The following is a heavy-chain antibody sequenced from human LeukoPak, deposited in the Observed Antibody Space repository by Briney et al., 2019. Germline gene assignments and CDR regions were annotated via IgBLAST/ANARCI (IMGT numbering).Heavy chain of an antibody. CDR2: IYYSGNT. V-gene: IGHV4-39*01. CDR1: GDSISSSSYY. Sequence: SSETLSLTCTVSGDSISSSSYYWGWIRQPPGKGLEWIGNIYYSGNTYYKPSLKSRVTVSIDTSQNQFSLRLRSVTAADTAVYYCARQGPYCRSTTCYVSFGAFDIWGQGTMVTASS. CDR3: ARQGPYCRSTTCYVSFGAFDI. D-gene: IGHD2-2*01. J-gene: IGHJ3*02.